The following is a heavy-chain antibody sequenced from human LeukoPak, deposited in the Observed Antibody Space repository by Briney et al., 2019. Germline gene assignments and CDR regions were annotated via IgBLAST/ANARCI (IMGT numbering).Heavy chain of an antibody. CDR2: MNPNSGNT. Sequence: ASVKVSCKASGYTFTSYDINWVRQATGQGLEWMGWMNPNSGNTGYAQKFQGRVTMTRDTSISTAYMELSSLRSEDTAVYYCARGFYCGAGGCYSDWFDPWGQGTLVTVSS. V-gene: IGHV1-8*01. J-gene: IGHJ5*02. CDR3: ARGFYCGAGGCYSDWFDP. D-gene: IGHD2-15*01. CDR1: GYTFTSYD.